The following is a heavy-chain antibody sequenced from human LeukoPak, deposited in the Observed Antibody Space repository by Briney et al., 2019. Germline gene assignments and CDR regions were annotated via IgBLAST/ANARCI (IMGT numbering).Heavy chain of an antibody. CDR1: GGSISSYY. V-gene: IGHV4-59*01. D-gene: IGHD4-17*01. CDR2: IYYSGST. Sequence: SETLSLTCTVSGGSISSYYWSWIRQPPGKGLEWIGYIYYSGSTNYNPSLKRRVTISVDTSKNQFSLKLSSVTAADTAVYYCARDLGDESFDYWGQGTLVTVSS. J-gene: IGHJ4*02. CDR3: ARDLGDESFDY.